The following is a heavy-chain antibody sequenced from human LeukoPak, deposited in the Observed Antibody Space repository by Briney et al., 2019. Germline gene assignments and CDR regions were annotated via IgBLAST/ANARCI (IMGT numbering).Heavy chain of an antibody. CDR2: IYYSGRT. CDR1: GGSINSRSFY. CDR3: ARSSSGGTFFDY. Sequence: SETLSLTCTVSGGSINSRSFYWGWIRQPPGKGLEWIGTIYYSGRTYYNPSLKSRVTISVDRSKNQFSLKLSSVTAADTAVYYCARSSSGGTFFDYWGQGTLVTVSS. J-gene: IGHJ4*02. D-gene: IGHD2-15*01. V-gene: IGHV4-39*07.